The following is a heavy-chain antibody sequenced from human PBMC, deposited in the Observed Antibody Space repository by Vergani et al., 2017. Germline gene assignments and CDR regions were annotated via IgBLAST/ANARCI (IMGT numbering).Heavy chain of an antibody. CDR2: ISYDGNKK. J-gene: IGHJ6*03. D-gene: IGHD1-1*01. CDR3: ARDFLTRVTTLDYYYMGV. Sequence: HVQLVESGGGVVQPGGSLRLSCAAAGFPFSDYGVHWVRQAPGKGLEWVSVISYDGNKKNYADSVKGRFTISRDNSKNTLYLEMNALRAEDTAVYYCARDFLTRVTTLDYYYMGVWGKGTTVTVSS. V-gene: IGHV3-30*03. CDR1: GFPFSDYG.